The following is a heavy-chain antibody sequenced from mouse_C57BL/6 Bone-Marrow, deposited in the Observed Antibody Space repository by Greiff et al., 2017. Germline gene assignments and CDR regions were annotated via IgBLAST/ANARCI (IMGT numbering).Heavy chain of an antibody. CDR3: ARRGSTVVDGYCDV. Sequence: QVQLQQPGAELVMPGASVKLSCKASGYTFTSYWMHWVKQRPGQGLEWIGEIDPSDSYTNYNQKFKGKSTLTVDKSSSTAYMQLSSLTSEDSAVYYGARRGSTVVDGYCDVGGTGTTVTVSS. D-gene: IGHD1-1*01. V-gene: IGHV1-69*01. CDR1: GYTFTSYW. J-gene: IGHJ1*03. CDR2: IDPSDSYT.